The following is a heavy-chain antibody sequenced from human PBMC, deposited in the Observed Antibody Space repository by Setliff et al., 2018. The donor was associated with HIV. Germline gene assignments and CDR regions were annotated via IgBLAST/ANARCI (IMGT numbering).Heavy chain of an antibody. V-gene: IGHV4-59*01. Sequence: SETLSLTCTVSGGSTSNEYWSWIRQPPGKGLEWIGYIYDSGSPKYNPSLKSRVTISIDTSKRQISLKLTSVTAADTAMYHCARVYYFDSSGYYQRGDVFDIWGQGTMVTVSS. CDR2: IYDSGSP. J-gene: IGHJ3*02. D-gene: IGHD3-22*01. CDR1: GGSTSNEY. CDR3: ARVYYFDSSGYYQRGDVFDI.